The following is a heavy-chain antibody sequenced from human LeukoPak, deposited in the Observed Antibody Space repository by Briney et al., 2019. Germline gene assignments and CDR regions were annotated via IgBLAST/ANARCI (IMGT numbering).Heavy chain of an antibody. V-gene: IGHV3-74*01. CDR1: GFTFSSYW. D-gene: IGHD5-18*01. CDR3: ARVVDTHFDY. CDR2: IKSDGSTT. J-gene: IGHJ4*02. Sequence: EAGGSLRLSCAASGFTFSSYWMHRVRQAPGKGLVWVSRIKSDGSTTTYADSVKGRFTISRDNAKNTLYLQMNSLRAEDTAVYYCARVVDTHFDYWGQGTLVTVSS.